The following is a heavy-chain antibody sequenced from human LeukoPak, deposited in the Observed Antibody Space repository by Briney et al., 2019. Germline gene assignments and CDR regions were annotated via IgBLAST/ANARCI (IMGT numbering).Heavy chain of an antibody. D-gene: IGHD6-19*01. V-gene: IGHV3-30*03. J-gene: IGHJ4*02. Sequence: GGSLRLSCAASGFTFSSYGMHWVRQAPGKGLEWVAVISYDGSNKYYADSVKGRFTISRDNSKNTLYLQMNSLRAEDTAVYYCASLAVAGTPGDYWGQGTLVTVSS. CDR3: ASLAVAGTPGDY. CDR1: GFTFSSYG. CDR2: ISYDGSNK.